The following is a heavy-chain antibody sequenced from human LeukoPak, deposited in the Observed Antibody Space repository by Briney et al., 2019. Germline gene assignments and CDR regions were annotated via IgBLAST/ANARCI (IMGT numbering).Heavy chain of an antibody. CDR1: GGSFSGYY. CDR2: INHRGST. J-gene: IGHJ3*02. CDR3: ARDHGDYFWGSYRHGAFDI. D-gene: IGHD3-16*02. V-gene: IGHV4-34*01. Sequence: SETLSLTCAVYGGSFSGYYWSWIRQPPGKGLEWIGEINHRGSTNYNPSHKSRVTISVDTSKNQFSLKLSSVTAADTAVYYCARDHGDYFWGSYRHGAFDIWGQGTMVTVSS.